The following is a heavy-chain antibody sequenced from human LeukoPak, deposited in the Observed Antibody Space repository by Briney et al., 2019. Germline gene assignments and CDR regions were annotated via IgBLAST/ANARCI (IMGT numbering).Heavy chain of an antibody. CDR3: ARAPFGDKTYYFDY. CDR1: GGSVSSGSYY. Sequence: PSETLSLTCTVSGGSVSSGSYYWSWIRQPPGKGLEWIGYIYYSGSTNYNPSLKSRVTISVDTSKNQFSLKLSSVTAADTAVYYCARAPFGDKTYYFDYWGQGTLVTVSS. V-gene: IGHV4-61*01. J-gene: IGHJ4*02. D-gene: IGHD4-17*01. CDR2: IYYSGST.